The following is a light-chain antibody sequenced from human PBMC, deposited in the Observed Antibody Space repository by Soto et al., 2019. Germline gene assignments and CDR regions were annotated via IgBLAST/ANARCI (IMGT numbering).Light chain of an antibody. Sequence: VLTQPPSVSGAPGQRVTISCTGSSSNIGAGYDVHWYQQLPGTAPKLLIYGNSNRPSGVPDRFSGSKSGTSASLAITGLQAEDEADYFCQSYDSSLSAVVFGGGTKVTVL. CDR1: SSNIGAGYD. CDR3: QSYDSSLSAVV. CDR2: GNS. V-gene: IGLV1-40*01. J-gene: IGLJ2*01.